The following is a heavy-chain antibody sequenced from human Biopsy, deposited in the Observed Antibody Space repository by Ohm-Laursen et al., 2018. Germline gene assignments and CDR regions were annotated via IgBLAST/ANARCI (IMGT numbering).Heavy chain of an antibody. V-gene: IGHV4-34*08. J-gene: IGHJ4*02. CDR3: GNEVHGRDY. Sequence: SETLSFTCTVFGKTFRDYQWSWIRQPPGKGLEWIGQINQAGTTNYNPSLKSRVSISADASKYEFSLRLTSVTAADTAVYLCGNEVHGRDYWGLGAQVTVSS. CDR1: GKTFRDYQ. D-gene: IGHD2-15*01. CDR2: INQAGTT.